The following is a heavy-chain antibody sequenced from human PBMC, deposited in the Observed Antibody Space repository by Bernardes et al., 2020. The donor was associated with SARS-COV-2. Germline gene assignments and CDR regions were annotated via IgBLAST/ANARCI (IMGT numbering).Heavy chain of an antibody. CDR2: IYFSGSA. CDR3: ARTRDYYSGLDV. V-gene: IGHV4-61*01. CDR1: VGSVNSGTYY. Sequence: EPLSLTCTVSVGSVNSGTYYWSWIRQPPGTGLEWIAYIYFSGSANYNPSLKSRVTVSVDTSKNQFSLNVKSVTAADTAVYYCARTRDYYSGLDVWGQGTTVTVSS. J-gene: IGHJ6*02.